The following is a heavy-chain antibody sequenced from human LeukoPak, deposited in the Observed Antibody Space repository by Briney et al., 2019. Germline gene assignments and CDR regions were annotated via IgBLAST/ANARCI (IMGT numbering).Heavy chain of an antibody. V-gene: IGHV4-34*01. D-gene: IGHD6-13*01. CDR2: INHSGST. CDR1: GGSFSGYY. CDR3: ARGPLSPSDSIAAAGTSNDY. Sequence: PSETLSLTCAVYGGSFSGYYWSWIRQPPGKGLEWIGEINHSGSTNYNPSLKSRVTISEDTSKNQFSLKLSSVTAADTAVYYCARGPLSPSDSIAAAGTSNDYWGQGTLVTVSS. J-gene: IGHJ4*02.